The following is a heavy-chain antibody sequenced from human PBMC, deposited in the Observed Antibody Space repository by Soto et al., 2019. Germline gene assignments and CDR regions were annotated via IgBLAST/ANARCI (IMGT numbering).Heavy chain of an antibody. CDR3: AKGPLGFYGMDV. Sequence: EVQLLESGGGLVQPGGSLRLSCAPSGFTFSSYVMSWVRQAPGKGLEWVSGISDSGGTTYYADSVKGRFTISRDNSKNTLYLQMNSLRAEDTAVYYCAKGPLGFYGMDVWGQGTTVTVSS. V-gene: IGHV3-23*01. J-gene: IGHJ6*02. D-gene: IGHD2-15*01. CDR1: GFTFSSYV. CDR2: ISDSGGTT.